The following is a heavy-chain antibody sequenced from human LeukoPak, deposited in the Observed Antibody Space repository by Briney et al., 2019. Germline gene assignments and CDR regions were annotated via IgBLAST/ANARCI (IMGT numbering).Heavy chain of an antibody. CDR3: VRGDLDF. V-gene: IGHV3-7*04. J-gene: IGHJ4*02. CDR1: GFTFTTYW. Sequence: GRSLRLSCATSGFTFTTYWMSWVRQASGKGLEWVATLNHYGGDKYYVDSVKGRFTISRDNAKSSLYLQMNSLRAEDTAVYYCVRGDLDFWGQGTLVTVSS. CDR2: LNHYGGDK.